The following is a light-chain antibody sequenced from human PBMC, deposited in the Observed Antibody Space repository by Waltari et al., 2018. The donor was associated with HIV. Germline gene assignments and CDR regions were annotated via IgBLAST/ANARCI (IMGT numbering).Light chain of an antibody. CDR2: LNSDGRH. CDR3: QTWDTDIQL. J-gene: IGLJ3*02. Sequence: QLVLTQSPSASASLGASVKLTCTLSSGHSSYAIAWHQQQPEKGPRYLMKLNSDGRHIKGDGIPDRYSGSSSGPERYLTISSLQSDDEADYYCQTWDTDIQLFGGGTKLTVL. V-gene: IGLV4-69*01. CDR1: SGHSSYA.